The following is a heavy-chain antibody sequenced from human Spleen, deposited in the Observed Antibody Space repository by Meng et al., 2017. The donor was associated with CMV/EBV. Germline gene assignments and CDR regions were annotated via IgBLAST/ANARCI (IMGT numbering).Heavy chain of an antibody. V-gene: IGHV3-7*01. D-gene: IGHD2-2*01. CDR2: IKQDGSEK. CDR3: TGSTSCCDY. J-gene: IGHJ4*02. CDR1: GFTFSSYW. Sequence: GESLKISCAASGFTFSSYWMSWVHQAPGKGLEWVANIKQDGSEKYYVDSVKGRFTISRDNAKNSLYLQMNSLRAEDTAVYYCTGSTSCCDYWGQGTLVTVSS.